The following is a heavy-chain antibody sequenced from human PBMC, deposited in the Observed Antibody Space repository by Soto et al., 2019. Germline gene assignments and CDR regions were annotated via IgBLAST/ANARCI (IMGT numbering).Heavy chain of an antibody. J-gene: IGHJ5*02. Sequence: ASVKVSCKASGYTFTGYYVHWVRQAPGQGLEWMGWINPNSGGTNYAQKFQGRVTMTRDTSISTAYMELSRLRSDDTAVYYCARDLPYSSSWPGTKNWFDPWGQAALVTVSS. V-gene: IGHV1-2*02. CDR3: ARDLPYSSSWPGTKNWFDP. D-gene: IGHD6-13*01. CDR1: GYTFTGYY. CDR2: INPNSGGT.